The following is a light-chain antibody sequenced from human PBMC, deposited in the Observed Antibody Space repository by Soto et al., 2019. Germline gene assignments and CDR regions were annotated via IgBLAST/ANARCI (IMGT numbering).Light chain of an antibody. CDR3: QQHYSTPYT. CDR2: WAS. J-gene: IGKJ2*01. V-gene: IGKV4-1*01. CDR1: QSVLYSSNNKNY. Sequence: DIVMTQSPDSLAVSLGERATINCKSSQSVLYSSNNKNYLAWYQQKPGQPPKLLIYWASTRESGVPDRFSGSGSRTDFTLTISSLQAEDVAVYYCQQHYSTPYTFGQGTKLEIK.